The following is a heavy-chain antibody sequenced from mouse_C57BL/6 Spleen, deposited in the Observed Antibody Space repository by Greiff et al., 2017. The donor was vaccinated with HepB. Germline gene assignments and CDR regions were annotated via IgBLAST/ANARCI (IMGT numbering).Heavy chain of an antibody. J-gene: IGHJ2*01. Sequence: EVQLQQSGPVLVKPGASVKMSCKASGYTFTDYYMNWVKQSHGKSLEWIGVINPYNGGTSYNQKFKGKATLTVDKSSSTAYMELNSLTSEDSAVYYCARWGVTTVVDYWGQGTTLTVSS. CDR3: ARWGVTTVVDY. D-gene: IGHD1-1*01. CDR2: INPYNGGT. V-gene: IGHV1-19*01. CDR1: GYTFTDYY.